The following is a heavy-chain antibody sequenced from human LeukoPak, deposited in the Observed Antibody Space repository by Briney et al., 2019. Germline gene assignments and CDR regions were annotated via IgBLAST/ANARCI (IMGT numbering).Heavy chain of an antibody. V-gene: IGHV4-34*01. D-gene: IGHD6-6*01. CDR3: ARGAPSSSHGYYFDY. CDR2: INHSGST. CDR1: GGSFSGYY. J-gene: IGHJ4*02. Sequence: PSETLSLTCAVYGGSFSGYYWSWIRQPPGKGLEWIGEINHSGSTNYNPSLKSRVTISVDTSKNQFSLKLSSVTAADTAVYYCARGAPSSSHGYYFDYWGQGTLVTVSS.